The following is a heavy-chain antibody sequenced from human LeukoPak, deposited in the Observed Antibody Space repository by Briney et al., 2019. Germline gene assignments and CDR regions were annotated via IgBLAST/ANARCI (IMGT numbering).Heavy chain of an antibody. CDR1: GGSISSYY. CDR2: IYYSGST. CDR3: AGQRSYDAFDI. D-gene: IGHD6-25*01. V-gene: IGHV4-59*01. J-gene: IGHJ3*02. Sequence: PSETLSLTCTVSGGSISSYYWSWIRQPPGKGLEWIGYIYYSGSTNYNPSLKSRVTISVGTSKNQFSLKLSSVTAADTAVYYCAGQRSYDAFDIWGQGTMVTVSS.